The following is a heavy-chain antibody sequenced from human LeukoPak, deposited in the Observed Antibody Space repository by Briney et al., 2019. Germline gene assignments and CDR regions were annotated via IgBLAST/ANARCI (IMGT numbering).Heavy chain of an antibody. V-gene: IGHV3-53*01. CDR3: AGRTAAQDYYMDV. CDR2: IYSVGRT. Sequence: GGSLRLSCAAYGFTVSINYMSWVRQAPGKGLEWVSVIYSVGRTYYADSVKGRFTISRDNSKNTLYLQMNSLRAEDTAVYYCAGRTAAQDYYMDVWGKGTTVTISS. D-gene: IGHD5-18*01. J-gene: IGHJ6*03. CDR1: GFTVSINY.